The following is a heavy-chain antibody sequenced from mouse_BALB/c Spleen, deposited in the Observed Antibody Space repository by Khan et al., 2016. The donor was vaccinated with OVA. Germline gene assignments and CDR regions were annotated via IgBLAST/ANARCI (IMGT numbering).Heavy chain of an antibody. Sequence: VQLQQSGAELVKSWATVKLSCTASGLYIKDTYMHWLKQCPEQGLEWIGRIEPPNGNTKYYPNFQGQATITADSSSNTAYLHLSSQSSESADVYYCARVTRKWGQGTTLTVSS. J-gene: IGHJ2*01. V-gene: IGHV14-3*02. CDR1: GLYIKDTY. D-gene: IGHD2-13*01. CDR2: IEPPNGNT. CDR3: ARVTRK.